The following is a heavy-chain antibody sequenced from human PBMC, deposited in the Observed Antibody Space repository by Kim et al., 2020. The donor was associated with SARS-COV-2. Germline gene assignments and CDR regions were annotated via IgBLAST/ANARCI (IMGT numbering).Heavy chain of an antibody. CDR2: INHSGST. D-gene: IGHD3-22*01. CDR3: AILNSPNLIVLDY. V-gene: IGHV4-34*01. Sequence: SETLSLTCAVYGGSFSGYYWSWIRQPPGKGLEWIGEINHSGSTNYNPSLKSRVTISVDTSKNQFSLKLSSVTAADTAVYYCAILNSPNLIVLDYWGQGTLVTVSS. CDR1: GGSFSGYY. J-gene: IGHJ4*02.